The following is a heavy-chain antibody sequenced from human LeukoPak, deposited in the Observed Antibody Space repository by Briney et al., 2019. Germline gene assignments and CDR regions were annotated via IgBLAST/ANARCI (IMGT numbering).Heavy chain of an antibody. CDR1: GFTFSNAW. D-gene: IGHD6-19*01. V-gene: IGHV3-15*01. Sequence: PGGSLRLSCTASGFTFSNAWMSWVRQAPGKGLEYIGRIKSKTDGGTTDYAAPVKGRFTISRDDLKNTLYLQVNSLKTEDTAVYYCTRRERSSGPPFDYWGQGTLVTVSS. CDR2: IKSKTDGGTT. J-gene: IGHJ4*02. CDR3: TRRERSSGPPFDY.